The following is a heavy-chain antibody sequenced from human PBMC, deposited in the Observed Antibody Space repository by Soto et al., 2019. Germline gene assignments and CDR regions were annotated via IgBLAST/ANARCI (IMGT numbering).Heavy chain of an antibody. V-gene: IGHV3-30*18. Sequence: QMQLVEYGGGVVQPGRSLRLSCAASGFTFSSYGMHWVRQAPGKGLEWVAVISYDGSNKYYADSVKGRFTISRDNSKNTLYLQMNSLRAEDTAVYYCANGEGYYDSSGYHSWAFDSWGQGTMGTGSS. D-gene: IGHD3-22*01. CDR3: ANGEGYYDSSGYHSWAFDS. J-gene: IGHJ3*02. CDR2: ISYDGSNK. CDR1: GFTFSSYG.